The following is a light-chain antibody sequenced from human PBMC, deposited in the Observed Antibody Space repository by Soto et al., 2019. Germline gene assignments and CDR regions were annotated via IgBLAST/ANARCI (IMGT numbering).Light chain of an antibody. Sequence: SSEPTQPPSVSVPPGQTASITCSGDKLGDKYAYWYQQKPGQSPVLVIYQDTKRPSGIPERFSGSDSGNTATLTISGTQAMDEADYYCQAWDTGTVLFGGGTKLTVL. CDR1: KLGDKY. CDR2: QDT. V-gene: IGLV3-1*01. J-gene: IGLJ2*01. CDR3: QAWDTGTVL.